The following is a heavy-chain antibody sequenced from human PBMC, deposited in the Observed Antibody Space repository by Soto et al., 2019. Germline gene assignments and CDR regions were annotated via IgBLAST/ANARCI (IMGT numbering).Heavy chain of an antibody. D-gene: IGHD3-3*01. V-gene: IGHV3-23*01. Sequence: PGGSLRLSCVGSGFDFSSQVMSWVRQAPGKGLEWVSSVSGSGGSKHLPDFLKGRFSSSRDNSKNTLYLEMNSLRVEDTAVYYCVKDLPLWSGYSFSENHWGQGTLVTVSS. J-gene: IGHJ5*02. CDR1: GFDFSSQV. CDR3: VKDLPLWSGYSFSENH. CDR2: VSGSGGSK.